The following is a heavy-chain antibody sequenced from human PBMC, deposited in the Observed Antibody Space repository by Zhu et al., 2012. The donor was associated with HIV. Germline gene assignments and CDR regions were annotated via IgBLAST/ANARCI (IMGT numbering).Heavy chain of an antibody. Sequence: QVHLQESGPGLVKPSETLSLTCTVSGGSISVDSNYWGWIRQPPGKGLEWIGTIHSTGSTYYNPSLKSRLTIVVNTSKNQFSLTLSSVTAADTAVYYRARHNSGATCRGLCTFDIWGQGTMVAVSS. D-gene: IGHD2-15*01. V-gene: IGHV4-39*01. J-gene: IGHJ3*02. CDR1: GGSISVDSNY. CDR3: ARHNSGATCRGLCTFDI. CDR2: IHSTGST.